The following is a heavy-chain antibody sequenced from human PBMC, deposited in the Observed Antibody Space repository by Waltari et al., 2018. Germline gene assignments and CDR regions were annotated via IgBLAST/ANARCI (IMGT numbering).Heavy chain of an antibody. CDR1: GFTFGSSG. V-gene: IGHV3-30*03. Sequence: QVQLVESGGGVVQPGRSLRLSCAASGFTFGSSGMHWVRQTPGRGREWVAVISTDGSRKSYADSVKGRFSISRDNSKNSLSLEMNSLRPEDTAVYYCASCTGGNCYYYGFDVWGQGTTVTVSS. CDR2: ISTDGSRK. J-gene: IGHJ6*02. D-gene: IGHD2-8*02. CDR3: ASCTGGNCYYYGFDV.